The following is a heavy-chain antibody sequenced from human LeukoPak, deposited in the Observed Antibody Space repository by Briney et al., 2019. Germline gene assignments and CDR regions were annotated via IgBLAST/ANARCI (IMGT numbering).Heavy chain of an antibody. Sequence: PGGSLRLSCAASGFTFSNYNMNWVRQTPGKGLEWVSSISSSSSYIYYADSVKGRFTISRDNAKNSLYLQMNSLRAEDTAVYYCARDKSGYSGYDLDYWGQGSLVTVSS. CDR3: ARDKSGYSGYDLDY. V-gene: IGHV3-21*01. CDR1: GFTFSNYN. J-gene: IGHJ4*02. D-gene: IGHD5-12*01. CDR2: ISSSSSYI.